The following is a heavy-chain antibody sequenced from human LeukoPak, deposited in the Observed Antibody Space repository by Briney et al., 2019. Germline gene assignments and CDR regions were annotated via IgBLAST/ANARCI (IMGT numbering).Heavy chain of an antibody. J-gene: IGHJ3*02. CDR2: IYCSGST. CDR1: GGSISSSSYY. D-gene: IGHD4-17*01. CDR3: SLNTAAAFDI. Sequence: SETLSLTCTVSGGSISSSSYYWGWIRQPPGKGLEWIGSIYCSGSTYYNPSLKSRVTIPVDTSKNQFSLKLSSVTAADTAVYYCSLNTAAAFDIWGQGTMVTVSS. V-gene: IGHV4-39*01.